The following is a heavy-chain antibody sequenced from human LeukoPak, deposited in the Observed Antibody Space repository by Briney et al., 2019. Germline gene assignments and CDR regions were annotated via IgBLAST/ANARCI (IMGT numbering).Heavy chain of an antibody. CDR2: TYYRSKWYN. CDR1: GDSVSSNAVG. Sequence: SQTLSLTCAISGDSVSSNAVGWHWIRQSPSRGLEWLGRTYYRSKWYNDYAISLKSRITINSDTSKNQFSLQLNSVIPEDTAVYYCARSQHWRYEYWGQGTLVTVSS. V-gene: IGHV6-1*01. J-gene: IGHJ4*02. D-gene: IGHD1-1*01. CDR3: ARSQHWRYEY.